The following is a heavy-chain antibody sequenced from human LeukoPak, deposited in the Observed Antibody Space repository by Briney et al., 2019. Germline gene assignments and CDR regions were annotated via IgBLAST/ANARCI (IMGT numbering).Heavy chain of an antibody. CDR1: GGSISSYY. D-gene: IGHD3-9*01. V-gene: IGHV4-59*08. CDR2: IYYSGST. Sequence: PSETLSLTCTVSGGSISSYYWSWIRQPPGKGLEWIGYIYYSGSTNYNPSLKSRVTISVDTSKNQFSLKLSSVTAADTAVYYCARQDYDILTGYPNWFDPWGQGTLVTVSS. CDR3: ARQDYDILTGYPNWFDP. J-gene: IGHJ5*02.